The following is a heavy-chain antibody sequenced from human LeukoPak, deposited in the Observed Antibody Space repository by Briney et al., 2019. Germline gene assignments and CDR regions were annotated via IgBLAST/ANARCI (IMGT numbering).Heavy chain of an antibody. V-gene: IGHV3-74*01. CDR1: GFTFNSYW. CDR3: ARGGYHHGFDI. CDR2: INSDGSDT. J-gene: IGHJ3*02. D-gene: IGHD2-15*01. Sequence: GGSLRLSCAASGFTFNSYWFHWVRQAPGKGLVWVSRINSDGSDTIYADSVKGRFTISRDNAKSTVYLQMNSLKAEDTAVYYCARGGYHHGFDIWGQGTIVTVSS.